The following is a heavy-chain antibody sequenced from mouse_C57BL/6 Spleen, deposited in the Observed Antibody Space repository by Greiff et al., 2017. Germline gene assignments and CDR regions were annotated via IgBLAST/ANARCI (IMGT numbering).Heavy chain of an antibody. J-gene: IGHJ3*01. CDR2: IKPSNGGT. Sequence: QVQLQQPGTELVKPGASVKLSCKASGYTFTCYWMHWVKTRPGQGLEWIGNIKPSNGGTNYNEKFKSKATLTVDKSSSTAYIQLSSLTSDDSAVYYCAREGYYYGSPFAYWGQGTLVTVSA. V-gene: IGHV1-53*01. CDR1: GYTFTCYW. CDR3: AREGYYYGSPFAY. D-gene: IGHD1-1*01.